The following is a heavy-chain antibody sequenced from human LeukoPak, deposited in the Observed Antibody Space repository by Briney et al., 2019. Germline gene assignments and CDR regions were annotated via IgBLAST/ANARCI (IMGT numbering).Heavy chain of an antibody. CDR1: GFTVSSNY. V-gene: IGHV3-53*01. J-gene: IGHJ4*02. CDR2: IYSGGST. Sequence: PGGSLRLSCAASGFTVSSNYMSSVRQAPGKGLEWVSVIYSGGSTYYADSVKGRFTISRDNSNNTLYLQMNSLRAEDTAVYYCARAYPLFHYFDYWGQGTLVTVSS. CDR3: ARAYPLFHYFDY. D-gene: IGHD2-2*01.